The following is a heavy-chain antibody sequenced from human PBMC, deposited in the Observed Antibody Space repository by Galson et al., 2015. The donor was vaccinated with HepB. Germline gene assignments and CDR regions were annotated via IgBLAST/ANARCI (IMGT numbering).Heavy chain of an antibody. CDR3: ARGLSSYDSSGYYSGYYYYMDV. V-gene: IGHV1-18*01. Sequence: SVKVSCKASGYTFTTYGISWVRQAPGQGLEWMGWISAYNGNTNYAQILQGRVTMTTDTSTRTAYMELRSLRSDDTAVYYCARGLSSYDSSGYYSGYYYYMDVWGKGTTVTVSS. J-gene: IGHJ6*03. CDR2: ISAYNGNT. CDR1: GYTFTTYG. D-gene: IGHD3-22*01.